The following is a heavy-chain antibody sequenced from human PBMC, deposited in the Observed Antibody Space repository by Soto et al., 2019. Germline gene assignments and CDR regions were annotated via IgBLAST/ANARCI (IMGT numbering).Heavy chain of an antibody. CDR1: GFTFSNNA. CDR2: ISYDGSNK. V-gene: IGHV3-30-3*01. D-gene: IGHD1-1*01. J-gene: IGHJ6*02. Sequence: QVQLVESGGGVVQPGRSLRLSCAASGFTFSNNAMDWVRQAPGKGLEWVAVISYDGSNKYIAESVKGRFTISRDNSKNTRFVQMNSLRAEDTAVYYCARGTTTSAFSAMDVWGQGTTVTVSS. CDR3: ARGTTTSAFSAMDV.